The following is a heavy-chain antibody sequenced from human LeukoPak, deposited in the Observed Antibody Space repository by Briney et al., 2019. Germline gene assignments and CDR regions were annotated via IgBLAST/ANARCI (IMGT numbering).Heavy chain of an antibody. V-gene: IGHV3-74*01. CDR3: AKSDYFDS. CDR2: IKSDGSST. Sequence: HTGGSLRLSCEASGITFTNYWMHWVRQSPGKGLVWVSRIKSDGSSTTYADSVKGRFTISRDNARNTLYLQMNSLRAEDTAVYYCAKSDYFDSWGQGTLVTVSS. J-gene: IGHJ4*02. CDR1: GITFTNYW.